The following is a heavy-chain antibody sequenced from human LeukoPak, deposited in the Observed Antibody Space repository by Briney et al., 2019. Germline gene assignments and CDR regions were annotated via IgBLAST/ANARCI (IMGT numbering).Heavy chain of an antibody. D-gene: IGHD2-2*02. CDR2: ISSSSSYI. CDR3: ARGGAVVVPAAIKSSDY. Sequence: GGSLRLSCAASGFTFSSYSMNWVRQAPGKELEWVSSISSSSSYIYYADSVKGRFTISRDNAKNSLYLQMNSLRAEDTAVYYCARGGAVVVPAAIKSSDYWGQGTLVTVSS. V-gene: IGHV3-21*01. CDR1: GFTFSSYS. J-gene: IGHJ4*02.